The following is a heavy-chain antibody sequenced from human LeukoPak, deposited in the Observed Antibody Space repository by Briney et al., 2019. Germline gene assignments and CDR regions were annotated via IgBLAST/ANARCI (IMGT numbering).Heavy chain of an antibody. CDR1: GFTFDDYT. J-gene: IGHJ6*03. CDR3: AKAGGLGYYYYMDV. D-gene: IGHD3-10*01. Sequence: GGSLRLSCAASGFTFDDYTMHWVRNAPGKGLEWVSLISWDGGSTFYADSVKGRFTISRDNSKNSLYLQMNSLRTEDTALYYCAKAGGLGYYYYMDVWGKGTTGTVSS. CDR2: ISWDGGST. V-gene: IGHV3-43*01.